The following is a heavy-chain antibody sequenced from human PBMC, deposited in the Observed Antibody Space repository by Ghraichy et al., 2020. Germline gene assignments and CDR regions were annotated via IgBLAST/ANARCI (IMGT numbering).Heavy chain of an antibody. J-gene: IGHJ4*02. CDR1: GFTFSNYW. CDR3: VREVSGCVGDCLHY. CDR2: IKSAGSTI. D-gene: IGHD2-21*02. V-gene: IGHV3-74*01. Sequence: GESLNISCAASGFTFSNYWMHWVRQVPGNGLMWVSRIKSAGSTISYADSVKGRFTISRDNAKNTLYLQMNNLRAEDTAVYFCVREVSGCVGDCLHYWGQGTL.